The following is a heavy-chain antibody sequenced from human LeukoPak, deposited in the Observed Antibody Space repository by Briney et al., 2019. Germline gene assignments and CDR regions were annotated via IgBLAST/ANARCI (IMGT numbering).Heavy chain of an antibody. D-gene: IGHD2-15*01. CDR2: ISYDGSNK. Sequence: GGSLRLPCAASGFTFSSYAMHWVRQAPGKGLEWVAVISYDGSNKYYADSVKGRFTISRDNSKNTLYLQMNSLRAEDTAVYYCARAKGKVVGPYYFDYWGQGTLVTVSS. CDR3: ARAKGKVVGPYYFDY. CDR1: GFTFSSYA. J-gene: IGHJ4*02. V-gene: IGHV3-30-3*01.